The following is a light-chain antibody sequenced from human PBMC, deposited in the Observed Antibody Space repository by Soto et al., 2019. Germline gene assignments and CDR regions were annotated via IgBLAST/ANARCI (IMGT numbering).Light chain of an antibody. J-gene: IGLJ1*01. CDR3: SSFTSTSTYG. CDR2: HVS. CDR1: SSDVGGYNY. Sequence: QSALTQPASVSGSPGQSITISCTGTSSDVGGYNYVSWYQQYPGKAPKLMIYHVSNRPSGVSNRFSGSKSGNSASLTISGLQPEDEADYYCSSFTSTSTYGFGTGTKLTVL. V-gene: IGLV2-14*01.